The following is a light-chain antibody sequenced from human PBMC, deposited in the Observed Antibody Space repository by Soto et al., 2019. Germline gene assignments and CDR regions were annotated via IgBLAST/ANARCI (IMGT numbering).Light chain of an antibody. Sequence: DIQLTQSPSFLSASVGDRVTITCRASQGISSYLAWYQQKPGKAPTLLISAASTLQSGVPSRFSGSGSGTEFTLTISSLQPEDFATYYCQQLNSYPRTFGQGTKLEIK. V-gene: IGKV1-9*01. CDR1: QGISSY. J-gene: IGKJ2*01. CDR3: QQLNSYPRT. CDR2: AAS.